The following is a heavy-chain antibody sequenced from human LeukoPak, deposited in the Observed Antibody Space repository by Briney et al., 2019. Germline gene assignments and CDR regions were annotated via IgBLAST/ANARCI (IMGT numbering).Heavy chain of an antibody. CDR1: GFTFSSYW. D-gene: IGHD4-23*01. J-gene: IGHJ4*02. V-gene: IGHV3-74*01. Sequence: GGSLRLSCAASGFTFSSYWMPWVRQAPGKGLVWVSRINSDGSSTSYADSVKGRFTISRDNAKNTLYLQMNSLKAEDTAVYYCAKIPNWGDYGGNSAGFDYWGQGTLVTVSS. CDR3: AKIPNWGDYGGNSAGFDY. CDR2: INSDGSST.